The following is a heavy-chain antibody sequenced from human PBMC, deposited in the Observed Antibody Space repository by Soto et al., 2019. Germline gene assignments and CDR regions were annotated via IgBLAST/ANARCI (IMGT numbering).Heavy chain of an antibody. D-gene: IGHD1-7*01. CDR1: GYTLTELS. Sequence: QVPLVQSGAEVKKPGASVKVSCKVSGYTLTELSMHWVRQAPGKGLEWMGGFDPEDGETIYAQKFQGRVTMTEDTSTDTAYMELSSLRSEDTAVYYCATDSPYQPYRKSELGLSWGQGTLVTVSS. J-gene: IGHJ4*02. V-gene: IGHV1-24*01. CDR3: ATDSPYQPYRKSELGLS. CDR2: FDPEDGET.